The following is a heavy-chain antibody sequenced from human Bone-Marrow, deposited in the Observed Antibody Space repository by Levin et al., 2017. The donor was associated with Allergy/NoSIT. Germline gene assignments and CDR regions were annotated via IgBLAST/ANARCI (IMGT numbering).Heavy chain of an antibody. J-gene: IGHJ2*01. CDR2: IGYDGSKT. CDR1: EFNFRSYV. Sequence: GGSLRLSCEASEFNFRSYVMHWVRQAPGKGLEWVAVIGYDGSKTYYSDSVKGRFTISRDNSNNTLLLQMSSLKSEDTAVYYCARDPGLALAGTAYFDLWGRGALVTVSS. D-gene: IGHD6-19*01. V-gene: IGHV3-30-3*01. CDR3: ARDPGLALAGTAYFDL.